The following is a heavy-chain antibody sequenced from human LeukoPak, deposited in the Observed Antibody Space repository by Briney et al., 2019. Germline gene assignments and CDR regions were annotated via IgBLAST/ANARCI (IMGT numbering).Heavy chain of an antibody. Sequence: GGSLRLSCAASGFTFGSYGMSWVRQAPGKGLEWVATIGNTETFYADSVTGRFTISRDNSKNTVNLQMNRLRVEDTAIYYCAKDWIQFNRVFDCFDSWGQGTQVTVSS. CDR2: IGNTET. CDR3: AKDWIQFNRVFDCFDS. CDR1: GFTFGSYG. V-gene: IGHV3-23*01. D-gene: IGHD5-18*01. J-gene: IGHJ4*02.